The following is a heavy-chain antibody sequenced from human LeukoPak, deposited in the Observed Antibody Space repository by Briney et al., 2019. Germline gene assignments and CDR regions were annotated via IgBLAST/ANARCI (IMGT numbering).Heavy chain of an antibody. J-gene: IGHJ5*02. CDR1: GGSISGPY. D-gene: IGHD4-17*01. V-gene: IGHV4-59*11. CDR3: ARGTADYGDYVPWFDP. CDR2: VYYSGST. Sequence: SETLPLTCTVSGGSISGPYWSWVRQPPGKGLEWIGDVYYSGSTHQNPSLKSRVTISVDTSKNQFSLKLSSVTAADTAVYYCARGTADYGDYVPWFDPWGQGTLVTVSS.